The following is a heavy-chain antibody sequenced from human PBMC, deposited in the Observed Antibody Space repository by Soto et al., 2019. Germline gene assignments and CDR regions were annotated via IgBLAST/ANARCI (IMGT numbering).Heavy chain of an antibody. CDR3: ARDIYSYGSVGTPDI. V-gene: IGHV3-23*01. CDR1: GFTFSSYA. CDR2: ISGSGDST. D-gene: IGHD5-18*01. Sequence: GGSLRLSCAASGFTFSSYAMSWVRQAPGKGLEWVSGISGSGDSTYYADSVKGRFTISRDNSKNTLYLQMNNLRTEDTGVYFCARDIYSYGSVGTPDIWGQGTMVTVSS. J-gene: IGHJ3*02.